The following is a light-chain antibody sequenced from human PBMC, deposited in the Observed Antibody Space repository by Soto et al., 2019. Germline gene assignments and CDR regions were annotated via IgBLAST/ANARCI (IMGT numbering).Light chain of an antibody. CDR1: QSISSW. J-gene: IGKJ1*01. V-gene: IGKV1-5*01. CDR2: DAS. CDR3: QQYETFSGT. Sequence: DIQRTQSPSPLSASVGYRVTLPCPASQSISSWLAWYQQNPGEAPKLLIYDASALPRGVPSRFSGSGSGTKFTRTIASLKPDDFATDYGQQYETFSGTFGPGTKVDIK.